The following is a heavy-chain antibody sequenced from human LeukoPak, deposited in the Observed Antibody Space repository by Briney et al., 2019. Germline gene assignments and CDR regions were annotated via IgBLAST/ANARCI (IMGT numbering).Heavy chain of an antibody. CDR1: GFPFNAYW. Sequence: PGGSLRLSCAASGFPFNAYWMTWVRQAPGKGLEWVALIWYDGSNKYYTDSVKGRLTISRDNSKNTLYLQMNSLRAEDTAVYYCARGGLLSWGHWGQGTLVTVSS. D-gene: IGHD3-10*01. CDR3: ARGGLLSWGH. V-gene: IGHV3-33*08. CDR2: IWYDGSNK. J-gene: IGHJ4*02.